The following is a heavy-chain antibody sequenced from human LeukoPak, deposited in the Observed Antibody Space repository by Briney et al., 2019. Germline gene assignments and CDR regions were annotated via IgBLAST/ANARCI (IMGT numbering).Heavy chain of an antibody. D-gene: IGHD6-13*01. CDR3: ARGGLYTSSWYGPIDY. J-gene: IGHJ4*02. CDR1: GFTFSSYA. CDR2: ISYDGSNK. Sequence: GGSLRLSCPPSGFTFSSYAINWVRQAPGKGPDGVALISYDGSNKYYADSVKGRFTISRDNSESTMYLQMNSLRAEDTAVYYCARGGLYTSSWYGPIDYWGQGTLVTVSS. V-gene: IGHV3-30*04.